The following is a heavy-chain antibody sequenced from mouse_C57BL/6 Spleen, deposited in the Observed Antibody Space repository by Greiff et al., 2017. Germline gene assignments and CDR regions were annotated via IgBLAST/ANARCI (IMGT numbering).Heavy chain of an antibody. CDR3: ARGSSYYGNYPAYFDY. J-gene: IGHJ2*01. CDR2: IYPGSGST. V-gene: IGHV1-55*01. CDR1: GYTFTSYW. D-gene: IGHD2-1*01. Sequence: QVQLQQPGAELVKPGASVKMSCKASGYTFTSYWITWVKQRPGQGLEWIGDIYPGSGSTNYNEKFKSKATLTVDTSSSTAYMQLSSLTSEDSAVYYCARGSSYYGNYPAYFDYWGQGTTLTVSS.